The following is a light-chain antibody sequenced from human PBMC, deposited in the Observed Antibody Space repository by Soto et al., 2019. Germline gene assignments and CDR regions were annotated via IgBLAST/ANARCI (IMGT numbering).Light chain of an antibody. Sequence: ETVLTQSPATLSLSPGDRATLSCRASQSVSILLAWYQQKPGQAPRLLIYDASSRATGIPDRFSGGGSGTDFTLTISRLEPEDFAVYYCQQFSSYPLTFGGGTKVDIK. V-gene: IGKV3-20*01. J-gene: IGKJ4*01. CDR3: QQFSSYPLT. CDR2: DAS. CDR1: QSVSIL.